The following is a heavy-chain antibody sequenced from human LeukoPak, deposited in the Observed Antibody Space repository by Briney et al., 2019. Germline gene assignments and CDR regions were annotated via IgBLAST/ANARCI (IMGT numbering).Heavy chain of an antibody. CDR2: TSYDGSDK. J-gene: IGHJ4*02. Sequence: PGRSLRLSCAASGFSFSRYGMHWVRQAPGKGLEWVAVTSYDGSDKYYSDSVKGRFTISRDNSKNTLYLQMNSLRVADTAVYYCAKDPLGFQRGAWGQGTLVTVSS. CDR3: AKDPLGFQRGA. D-gene: IGHD4/OR15-4a*01. V-gene: IGHV3-30*18. CDR1: GFSFSRYG.